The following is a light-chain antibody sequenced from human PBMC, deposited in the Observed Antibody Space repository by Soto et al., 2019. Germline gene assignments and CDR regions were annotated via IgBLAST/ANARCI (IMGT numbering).Light chain of an antibody. J-gene: IGKJ4*01. CDR3: QQYNNWPPLT. Sequence: EIVMTQSPATLSVSPGERATLSCRASQSVSSNLAWYQQKPGQAPRLLIYGASTRATGIPARFSGSGSGPEFTLTISSLHSEDFAVYFCQQYNNWPPLTFGGGTKVEIK. CDR2: GAS. CDR1: QSVSSN. V-gene: IGKV3-15*01.